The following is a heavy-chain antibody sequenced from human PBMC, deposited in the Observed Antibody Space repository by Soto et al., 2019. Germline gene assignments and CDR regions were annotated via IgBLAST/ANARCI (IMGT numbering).Heavy chain of an antibody. CDR1: GYTFTSYA. CDR2: INAGNGNT. Sequence: ASVKVSCKASGYTFTSYAMHWVRQAPGQRLEWMGWINAGNGNTKYSQKFQGRVTITRDTSASSAYMELSSLRSEDTAVYYCARAWVVVTAPDYWGQGTLVTVSS. CDR3: ARAWVVVTAPDY. D-gene: IGHD2-21*02. V-gene: IGHV1-3*01. J-gene: IGHJ4*02.